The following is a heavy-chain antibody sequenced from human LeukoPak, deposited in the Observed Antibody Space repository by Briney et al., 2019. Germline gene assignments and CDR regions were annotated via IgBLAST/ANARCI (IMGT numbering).Heavy chain of an antibody. CDR3: AKNWGTFSWFFDL. CDR2: INHDGSSA. D-gene: IGHD7-27*01. Sequence: GGSLRLSCATSGFTFTTFWMHWVRQAPGKGLVWDARINHDGSSANYVDSVKGRFTISRDNAKNSLYLQMNSLRAEDTALYHCAKNWGTFSWFFDLWGRGTLVTVSS. CDR1: GFTFTTFW. V-gene: IGHV3-74*01. J-gene: IGHJ2*01.